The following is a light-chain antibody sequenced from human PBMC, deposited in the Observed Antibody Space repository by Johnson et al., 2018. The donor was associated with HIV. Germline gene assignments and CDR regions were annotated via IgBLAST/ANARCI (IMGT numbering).Light chain of an antibody. V-gene: IGLV1-51*01. J-gene: IGLJ1*01. CDR3: GTWDSSLSAYV. CDR2: DNN. CDR1: SSNIGNNY. Sequence: QSVLTQSPSVSAAPGQKVTISCSGSSSNIGNNYVSWFQQLPGPAPKLLIYDNNKRPSGIPDRFSGSQSGTSATLAITRLQTGDEADYYCGTWDSSLSAYVFGTGTEVTVL.